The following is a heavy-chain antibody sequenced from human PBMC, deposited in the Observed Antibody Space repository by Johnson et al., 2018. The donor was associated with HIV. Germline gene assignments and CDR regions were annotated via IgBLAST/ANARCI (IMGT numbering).Heavy chain of an antibody. Sequence: QVQLVESGGGVVQPGRSLRLSCAASGITFSDYYMSWIRQAPGKGLEWVSYISSSGSTIYYADSVKGRFTISRDNAKNSLYLQMNSLRAEDTAVYYCARDSVSSGWYVAFDIWGQGTMVTVSS. V-gene: IGHV3-11*04. J-gene: IGHJ3*02. CDR2: ISSSGSTI. CDR1: GITFSDYY. D-gene: IGHD6-19*01. CDR3: ARDSVSSGWYVAFDI.